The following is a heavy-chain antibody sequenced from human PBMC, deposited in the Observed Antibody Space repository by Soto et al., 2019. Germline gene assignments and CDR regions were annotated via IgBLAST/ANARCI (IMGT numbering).Heavy chain of an antibody. V-gene: IGHV3-23*01. J-gene: IGHJ5*02. CDR2: IIGSGGST. D-gene: IGHD3-10*01. CDR1: GFTFSSYA. Sequence: EVQLLESGGGLVQPGGSLRLSCAASGFTFSSYAMSWVRKAQGKGLEGASAIIGSGGSTYYADSVKGRFTISRDNSKNTLYLQMNSLRAEDTAVYYCAKDVANYYGSGSYYPFDPWGQGTLVTVSS. CDR3: AKDVANYYGSGSYYPFDP.